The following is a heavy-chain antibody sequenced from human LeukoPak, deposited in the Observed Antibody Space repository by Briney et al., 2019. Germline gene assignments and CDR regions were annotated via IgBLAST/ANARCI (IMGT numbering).Heavy chain of an antibody. CDR1: RYTFTSYY. V-gene: IGHV1-46*01. Sequence: ASVKVSCKASRYTFTSYYMHWVRQPPGQGLEWMGIINHSGGSTSYAQKFQGRVTMTRDTSTSTAYMELRSLRPDDTAVYYCARVGTTGTTLFDYWGQGTLVTVSS. CDR3: ARVGTTGTTLFDY. J-gene: IGHJ4*02. D-gene: IGHD1-1*01. CDR2: INHSGGST.